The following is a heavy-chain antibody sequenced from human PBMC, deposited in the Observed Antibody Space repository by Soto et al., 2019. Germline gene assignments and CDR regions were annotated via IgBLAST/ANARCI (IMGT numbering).Heavy chain of an antibody. Sequence: SETLSLTCTVSGGSISSSSYYWGWIRQPPGKGLEWTGSIYYSGSTYYNPSLKSRVTISVDTSKNQFSLKLSSVTAADTAVYYCARHPLTAIFGVVTPGGFDYWGQGTLVTSPQ. CDR3: ARHPLTAIFGVVTPGGFDY. V-gene: IGHV4-39*01. D-gene: IGHD3-3*01. J-gene: IGHJ4*02. CDR2: IYYSGST. CDR1: GGSISSSSYY.